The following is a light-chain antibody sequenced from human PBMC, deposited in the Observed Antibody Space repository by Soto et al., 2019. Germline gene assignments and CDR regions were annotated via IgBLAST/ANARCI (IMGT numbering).Light chain of an antibody. CDR2: NVS. V-gene: IGLV2-11*01. CDR1: SSDVGGYNY. J-gene: IGLJ1*01. Sequence: QSALTQPRSVSGSPGQSVTISCTGTSSDVGGYNYVSWYQQHPGKAPKVLIYNVSKRPSGVPDRFSGSKSGNTASLTISGLQAEDEADYYCCSYAGIYPDVFGPGTKLTVL. CDR3: CSYAGIYPDV.